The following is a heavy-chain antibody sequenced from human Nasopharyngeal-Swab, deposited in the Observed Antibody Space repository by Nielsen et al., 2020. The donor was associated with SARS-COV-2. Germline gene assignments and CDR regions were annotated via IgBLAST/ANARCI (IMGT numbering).Heavy chain of an antibody. Sequence: GASLKISCAASGFTFSSYAMHWVRQAPGKGLEWVAVISYDGSNKYYAGSVKGRFTISRDNSKNTLYLQMNSLRAEDTAVYYCARDLSFGEIFDYWGQGTLVTVSS. CDR2: ISYDGSNK. D-gene: IGHD3-10*01. V-gene: IGHV3-30-3*01. CDR1: GFTFSSYA. CDR3: ARDLSFGEIFDY. J-gene: IGHJ4*02.